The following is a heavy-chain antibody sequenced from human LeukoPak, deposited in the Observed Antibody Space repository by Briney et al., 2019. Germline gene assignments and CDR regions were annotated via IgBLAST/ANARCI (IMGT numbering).Heavy chain of an antibody. D-gene: IGHD3-22*01. V-gene: IGHV3-33*01. CDR3: ARDWASYYGTSGYYLDY. CDR2: IWYDGSK. Sequence: GGSLRLSCAASGFIFSNYGMHWVRQAPGKGLEWVAVIWYDGSKYYGDSMKGRFTISRDNSKNTLYLQMNSLRAEDTAVYYCARDWASYYGTSGYYLDYWGQGTLVTVSS. J-gene: IGHJ4*02. CDR1: GFIFSNYG.